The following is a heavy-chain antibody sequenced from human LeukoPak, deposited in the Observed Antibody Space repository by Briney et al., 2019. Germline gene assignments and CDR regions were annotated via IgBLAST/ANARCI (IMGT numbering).Heavy chain of an antibody. D-gene: IGHD2-15*01. CDR3: AKVGIVVVVAASPHFDY. CDR2: ISGSGGST. J-gene: IGHJ4*02. CDR1: GFTFSSYA. Sequence: GGSLRLSCAASGFTFSSYAMSWVRQAPGKGLEWVSAISGSGGSTYYADSVKGRFTISGDNSKNTLYLQMNSLRAEDTAVYYCAKVGIVVVVAASPHFDYWGQGTLVTVSS. V-gene: IGHV3-23*01.